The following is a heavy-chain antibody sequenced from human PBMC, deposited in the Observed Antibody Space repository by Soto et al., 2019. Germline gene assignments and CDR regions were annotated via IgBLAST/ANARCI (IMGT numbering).Heavy chain of an antibody. Sequence: QVQRVQSGAEVKKPGASVKVSCKASGYTFTSYGISWVRQAPGQGLEWMGWISAYNGNTNYAQKLQGRVTMTTDTSTSTAYMELRSLRSDDTAVYYCARGRYCSGGSCYSRPYNWFDPWGQGTLVTVSA. V-gene: IGHV1-18*01. D-gene: IGHD2-15*01. CDR3: ARGRYCSGGSCYSRPYNWFDP. CDR1: GYTFTSYG. CDR2: ISAYNGNT. J-gene: IGHJ5*02.